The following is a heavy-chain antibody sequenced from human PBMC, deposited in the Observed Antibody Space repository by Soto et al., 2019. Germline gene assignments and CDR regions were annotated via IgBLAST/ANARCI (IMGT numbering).Heavy chain of an antibody. Sequence: QAXGSLRLTCAASDXDISSYGRHWVRQAPGKGLEWVAASSYDGRETFYADSAKGRFAVSKEMSKNTAFLQMNALRHEHTDVYFCARDSGWPILNFDNWGQGTPGPVSS. D-gene: IGHD3-10*01. V-gene: IGHV3-30*03. CDR2: SSYDGRET. J-gene: IGHJ4*02. CDR3: ARDSGWPILNFDN. CDR1: DXDISSYG.